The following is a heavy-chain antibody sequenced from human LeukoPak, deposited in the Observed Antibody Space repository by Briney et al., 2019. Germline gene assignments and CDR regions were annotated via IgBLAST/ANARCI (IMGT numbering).Heavy chain of an antibody. V-gene: IGHV3-7*01. D-gene: IGHD6-6*01. CDR2: IKHDGSEK. J-gene: IGHJ4*02. CDR3: ARGRWVWQLVVFDY. CDR1: GLTFSSYW. Sequence: PGGSLRLSCAASGLTFSSYWMSWVRQAPGKGLEWVANIKHDGSEKYYVDSVKGRFTISRDNAKNSLYLQMNSLRAEDTAVYYCARGRWVWQLVVFDYWGQGTLVTVSS.